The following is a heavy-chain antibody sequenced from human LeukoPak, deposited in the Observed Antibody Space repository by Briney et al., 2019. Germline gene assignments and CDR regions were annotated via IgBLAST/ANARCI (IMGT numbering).Heavy chain of an antibody. CDR1: GFAFSTYW. CDR2: IKQDGGEM. J-gene: IGHJ4*02. CDR3: ARDKVVGATVLDY. V-gene: IGHV3-7*01. D-gene: IGHD1-26*01. Sequence: PGGSLRLSCAGSGFAFSTYWMSWVRQAPGKGLEWVANIKQDGGEMYYVDSVKGRFTISRDNAKTSLYLQMNSRRAEDTAVYYCARDKVVGATVLDYWGQGTLVTVSS.